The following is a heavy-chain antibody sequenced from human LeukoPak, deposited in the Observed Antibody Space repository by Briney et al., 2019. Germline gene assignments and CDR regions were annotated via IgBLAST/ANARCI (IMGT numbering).Heavy chain of an antibody. D-gene: IGHD3-3*01. Sequence: QPGRSLRLSCAASGFTFSSYGMHWVRQAPGKGLEWVAVISYDGSNKYYADSVKGRFTISRDNSKNTLYLQMNSLRAEDTAVYHCANLASGRDDAFDIWGQGTMVTVSS. V-gene: IGHV3-30*18. CDR1: GFTFSSYG. CDR3: ANLASGRDDAFDI. J-gene: IGHJ3*02. CDR2: ISYDGSNK.